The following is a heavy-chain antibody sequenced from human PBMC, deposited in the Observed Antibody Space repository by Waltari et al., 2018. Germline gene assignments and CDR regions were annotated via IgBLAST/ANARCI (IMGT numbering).Heavy chain of an antibody. Sequence: EVQLVESGGGLVQPGGSLRLSCAASGFTFSSYSMNWVRQAPGKGLEWVSYISSSSSTIYYADSVKCRFTISRDNAKNSLYLQMNSLRAEDTAVYYCARASSNPAHYYYYYYMDVWGKGTTVTVSS. V-gene: IGHV3-48*04. CDR3: ARASSNPAHYYYYYYMDV. D-gene: IGHD4-4*01. CDR2: ISSSSSTI. J-gene: IGHJ6*03. CDR1: GFTFSSYS.